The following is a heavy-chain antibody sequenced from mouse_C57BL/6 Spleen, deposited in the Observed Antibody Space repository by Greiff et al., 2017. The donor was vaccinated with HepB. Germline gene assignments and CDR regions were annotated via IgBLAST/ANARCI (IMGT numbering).Heavy chain of an antibody. V-gene: IGHV5-17*01. CDR3: ARPNYYGSGYFDV. D-gene: IGHD1-1*01. Sequence: EVKLMESGGGLVKPGGSLKLSCAASGFTFSDYGMHWVRQAPEKGLEWVAYISSGSSTIYYADTVKGRFTISRDNAKNTLVLQMTSLRSEDTAMYYGARPNYYGSGYFDVWGTGTTVTVSS. J-gene: IGHJ1*03. CDR1: GFTFSDYG. CDR2: ISSGSSTI.